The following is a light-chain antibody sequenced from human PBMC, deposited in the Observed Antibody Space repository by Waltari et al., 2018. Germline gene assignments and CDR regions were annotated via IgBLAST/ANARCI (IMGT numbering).Light chain of an antibody. CDR1: ALPKQY. CDR3: QSADSSGTYYV. Sequence: SYELTQPPSVSVSPGQTARITCPGDALPKQYAYWYQQKPGQAPVMVIYKDSERPSGIPERFSGASSGTTDTLTISGVQAEDEADYYCQSADSSGTYYVFGTGTKVTVL. CDR2: KDS. V-gene: IGLV3-25*03. J-gene: IGLJ1*01.